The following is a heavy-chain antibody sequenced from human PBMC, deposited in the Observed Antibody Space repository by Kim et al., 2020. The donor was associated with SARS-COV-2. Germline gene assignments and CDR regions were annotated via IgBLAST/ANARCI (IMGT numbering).Heavy chain of an antibody. J-gene: IGHJ4*02. Sequence: ACSVKGRFTISRDNYKNTLYLQMNGLRAEDTAVYYCAKAGGPFWVGSSLHWGQGTLVTVSS. D-gene: IGHD3-10*01. V-gene: IGHV3-23*01. CDR3: AKAGGPFWVGSSLH.